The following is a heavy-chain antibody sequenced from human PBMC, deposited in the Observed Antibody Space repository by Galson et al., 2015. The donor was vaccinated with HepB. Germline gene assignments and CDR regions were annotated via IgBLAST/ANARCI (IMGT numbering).Heavy chain of an antibody. CDR1: GFTFSDFY. D-gene: IGHD3-16*01. CDR3: ARDGGAAAGYSIDV. V-gene: IGHV3-11*01. J-gene: IGHJ6*02. Sequence: SLRLSCAASGFTFSDFYMSWIRQAPGKGLEWISYISSSGSTIYYADSVKGRSTISRDNAKNSLDLQMNSLRADDTAVYYCARDGGAAAGYSIDVWGQGTTVTVSS. CDR2: ISSSGSTI.